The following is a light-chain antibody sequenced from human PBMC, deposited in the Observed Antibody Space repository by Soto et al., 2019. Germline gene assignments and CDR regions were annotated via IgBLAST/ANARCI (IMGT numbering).Light chain of an antibody. V-gene: IGKV3-20*01. CDR1: QSVSSSF. Sequence: ETVLTQSPGPLSLSPGERATLSCRASQSVSSSFLAWYQQKPGQAPRLLIYGASSRATGIPARFSGSGSGTDFTLTISRLEPADFAVYYCQQYGNSPQTFGQGTKLEIK. CDR3: QQYGNSPQT. CDR2: GAS. J-gene: IGKJ2*01.